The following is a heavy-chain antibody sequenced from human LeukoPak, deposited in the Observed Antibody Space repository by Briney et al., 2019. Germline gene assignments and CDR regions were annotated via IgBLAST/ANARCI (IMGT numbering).Heavy chain of an antibody. D-gene: IGHD3-22*01. V-gene: IGHV3-23*01. CDR2: ISGSGGST. J-gene: IGHJ3*02. CDR1: GFTFSSYA. CDR3: AKDYYDSSGYYYAPAFDI. Sequence: GGSLRLSCAASGFTFSSYAMSWVRQAPGKGLEWVSAISGSGGSTYYADSVKGRFTISRDNSKNTLYLRMDSLRAEDTAVYYCAKDYYDSSGYYYAPAFDIWGQGTMVTVSS.